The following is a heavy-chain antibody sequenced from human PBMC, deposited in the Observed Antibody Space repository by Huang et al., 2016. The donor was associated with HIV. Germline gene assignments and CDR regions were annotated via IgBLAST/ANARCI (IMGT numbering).Heavy chain of an antibody. D-gene: IGHD3-3*01. CDR1: GFTFSSYS. CDR2: ISSSSSTI. V-gene: IGHV3-48*02. J-gene: IGHJ4*02. Sequence: EVQLVESGGGLVQPGGSLRLSCAASGFTFSSYSMNWVRQAPGKGLEWVSYISSSSSTIYYADSVKGRFTISRDNAKNSLFLQMNSLRDEDMAVYYCARGIRYFGVVAYFDYWGQGALVTVSS. CDR3: ARGIRYFGVVAYFDY.